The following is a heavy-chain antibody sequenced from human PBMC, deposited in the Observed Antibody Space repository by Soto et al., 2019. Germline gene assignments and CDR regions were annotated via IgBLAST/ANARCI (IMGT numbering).Heavy chain of an antibody. D-gene: IGHD4-4*01. Sequence: GGSLRLSCAASGFTFSSYAMSWVRQAPGQGLEWVSSISGIDGSTSYANSVKGRFTISRDNAKNTLYLQMNSLRDEDTAVYYCARDGVRRSSVHYKYFDYWGQGTLVTVSS. V-gene: IGHV3-23*01. CDR1: GFTFSSYA. CDR2: ISGIDGST. J-gene: IGHJ4*02. CDR3: ARDGVRRSSVHYKYFDY.